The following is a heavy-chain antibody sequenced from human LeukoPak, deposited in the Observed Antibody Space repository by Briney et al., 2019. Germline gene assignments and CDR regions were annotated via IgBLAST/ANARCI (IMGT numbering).Heavy chain of an antibody. CDR1: GFTFDDYA. D-gene: IGHD1-26*01. J-gene: IGHJ4*02. CDR2: INNDGSST. V-gene: IGHV3-74*01. Sequence: GGSLRLSCAASGFTFDDYAMHWVRQAPGKGLEWVSRINNDGSSTNYADSVKGRFTISRDNAKNTLYLQMHSLRGEDTAVYYCAPLGNTASYWGQGTLVTVSS. CDR3: APLGNTASY.